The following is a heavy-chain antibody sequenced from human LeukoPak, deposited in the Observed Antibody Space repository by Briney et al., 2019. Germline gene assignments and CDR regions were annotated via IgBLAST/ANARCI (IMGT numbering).Heavy chain of an antibody. V-gene: IGHV3-23*01. J-gene: IGHJ3*01. CDR1: GFTFAIHA. D-gene: IGHD3-10*01. CDR2: ISGDGAST. CDR3: AKDSYVSGRPLHTFDV. Sequence: PGGSLRLSCAASGFTFAIHAMTWVSQAPGKGLEWVSGISGDGASTHYAESVKGQFTISRDNSQNTLFLQMNSLRVEDTAIYYCAKDSYVSGRPLHTFDVWGQGTMVTVSS.